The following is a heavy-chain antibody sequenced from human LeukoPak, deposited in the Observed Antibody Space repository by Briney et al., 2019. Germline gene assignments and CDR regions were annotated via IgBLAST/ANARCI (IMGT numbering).Heavy chain of an antibody. CDR3: ASVNYVDYGFDY. Sequence: PSETLSLTCTVSGGSISNSHYYWGWIRQPPGKGLEWIAHISYSGSTYYNPSLRSRVTISVDTSKNQFSLKLASMTAADAAISYCASVNYVDYGFDYWGQGTLVTLSS. CDR1: GGSISNSHYY. CDR2: ISYSGST. V-gene: IGHV4-39*01. J-gene: IGHJ4*02. D-gene: IGHD4-17*01.